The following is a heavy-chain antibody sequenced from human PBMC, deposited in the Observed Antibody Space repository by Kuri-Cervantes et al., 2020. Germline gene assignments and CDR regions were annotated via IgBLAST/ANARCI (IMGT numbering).Heavy chain of an antibody. D-gene: IGHD2-8*01. CDR3: ARNLYGDY. J-gene: IGHJ4*02. V-gene: IGHV3-48*01. CDR1: GFTFSSYS. Sequence: GESLKISCAASGFTFSSYSMNWVRQAPGKGLEWVSYISSSSSTIYYADSVKGRFTISRDNSKNTLYLQMNSLRAEDTAVYYCARNLYGDYWGQGTLVTVSS. CDR2: ISSSSSTI.